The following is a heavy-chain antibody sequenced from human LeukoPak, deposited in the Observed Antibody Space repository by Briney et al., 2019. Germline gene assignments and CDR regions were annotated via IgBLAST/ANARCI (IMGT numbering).Heavy chain of an antibody. D-gene: IGHD2-2*01. CDR3: ARYCSSTSCFLDAFDI. CDR2: IYHSGST. V-gene: IGHV4-30-2*01. J-gene: IGHJ3*02. CDR1: GGSISSGGYS. Sequence: SQTLSLTCAVSGGSISSGGYSWSWIRQPPGKGLEWIGYIYHSGSTYYNPSLKSRVTISVDRSKNQFSLKLGSVTAADTAVYYCARYCSSTSCFLDAFDIWGQGTMVTVSS.